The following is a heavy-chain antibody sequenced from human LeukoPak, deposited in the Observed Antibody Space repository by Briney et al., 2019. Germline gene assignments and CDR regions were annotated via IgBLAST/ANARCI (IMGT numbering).Heavy chain of an antibody. J-gene: IGHJ4*02. Sequence: PSQTLSLTCTVSGGSISSGSYYWSWIRQPAGKGLEWIGRIYTSGSTNYNPSLKSRVTISVDTSKNQFSLKLSSVTAADTAIYYCARDSSYDLTWGQGTLVTVSS. CDR3: ARDSSYDLT. CDR2: IYTSGST. D-gene: IGHD5-12*01. V-gene: IGHV4-61*02. CDR1: GGSISSGSYY.